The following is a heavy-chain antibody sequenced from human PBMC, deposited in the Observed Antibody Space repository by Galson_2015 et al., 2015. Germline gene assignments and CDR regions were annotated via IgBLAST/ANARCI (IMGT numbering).Heavy chain of an antibody. Sequence: SLRLSCAASGFTFSSYWMSWVRQAPGKGLEWVANMKQDGSEKYYVDSVKGRFTISRDNAKNSLYLQMNSLRAEDTAVYYCARDRISPPRYYYYYMDVWGKGTTVTVSS. D-gene: IGHD3-3*02. J-gene: IGHJ6*03. CDR1: GFTFSSYW. CDR3: ARDRISPPRYYYYYMDV. V-gene: IGHV3-7*01. CDR2: MKQDGSEK.